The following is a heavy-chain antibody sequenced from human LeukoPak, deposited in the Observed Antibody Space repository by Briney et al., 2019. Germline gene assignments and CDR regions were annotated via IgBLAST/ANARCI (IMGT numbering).Heavy chain of an antibody. J-gene: IGHJ4*02. V-gene: IGHV4-30-2*01. CDR1: GGSISSGGYY. CDR3: ARICTNGVCPLDY. CDR2: IYHSGST. Sequence: SQXXXLTCTVSGGSISSGGYYWSWIRQPXGKGXEWIGYIYHSGSTYYNPSLKSRVTISVDRSKNQFSLKLSSVTAADTAVYYCARICTNGVCPLDYWGQGTLVTVSS. D-gene: IGHD2-8*01.